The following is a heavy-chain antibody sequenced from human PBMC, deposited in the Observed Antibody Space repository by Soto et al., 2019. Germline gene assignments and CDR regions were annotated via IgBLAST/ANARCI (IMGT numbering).Heavy chain of an antibody. J-gene: IGHJ6*02. CDR2: IGTAGDT. D-gene: IGHD3-22*01. CDR1: GFTFSSYD. CDR3: ARERDYYDSSGYYLDV. V-gene: IGHV3-13*01. Sequence: EVQLVESGGGLVQPGGSLRLSCTASGFTFSSYDMHWVRQATGKGLEWVSAIGTAGDTYYPGSVKGRFTISRENAKNSLYLQMNSPRAEDTAVYYCARERDYYDSSGYYLDVWGQGTTVTVSS.